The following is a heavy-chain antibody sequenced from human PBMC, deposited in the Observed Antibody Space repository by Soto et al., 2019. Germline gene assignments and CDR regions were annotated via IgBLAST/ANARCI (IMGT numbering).Heavy chain of an antibody. V-gene: IGHV3-23*01. D-gene: IGHD2-2*01. CDR2: IDGLANSR. Sequence: EVQLLESGGDLVQPGGSLTLSCAASGFTFSSYAMSWVRQTPGKGLEWIAAIDGLANSRFYSDSVRGRFTISRDSYKNTVYLQMNSLRAEDTAVYYCAKAHIVAEPPGIGGLGGLYVPWGQGTLVTVSS. CDR1: GFTFSSYA. CDR3: AKAHIVAEPPGIGGLGGLYVP. J-gene: IGHJ5*02.